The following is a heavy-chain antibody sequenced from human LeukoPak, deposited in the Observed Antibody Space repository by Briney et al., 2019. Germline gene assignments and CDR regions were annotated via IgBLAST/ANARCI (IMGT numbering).Heavy chain of an antibody. CDR3: ARTRGSHPSPFDS. J-gene: IGHJ4*02. Sequence: GGSLGLSCAASGFTVSHYYMTWVRQAPGKGLECVSVIYSGGSTYSADSVKGRFTISRDNSRNMVYLQMSSLRAEDTAVYYCARTRGSHPSPFDSWGQGTLVTVSS. CDR2: IYSGGST. V-gene: IGHV3-53*01. D-gene: IGHD3-10*01. CDR1: GFTVSHYY.